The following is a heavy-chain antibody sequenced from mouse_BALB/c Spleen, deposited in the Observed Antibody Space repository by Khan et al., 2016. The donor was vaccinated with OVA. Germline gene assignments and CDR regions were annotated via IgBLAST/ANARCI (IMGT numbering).Heavy chain of an antibody. J-gene: IGHJ4*01. CDR3: ARFHDGYNYHVDY. Sequence: QVQLKESGPGLVAPSQSLSITCTVSGFALTSYGVHWVRQPPGKGLEWLGVIWAGGSTNYNSALMSRLTISKDNSTSQVFLKMNSLPTDDTAMYYCARFHDGYNYHVDYWGQGTSVTVSP. CDR2: IWAGGST. D-gene: IGHD2-3*01. V-gene: IGHV2-9*02. CDR1: GFALTSYG.